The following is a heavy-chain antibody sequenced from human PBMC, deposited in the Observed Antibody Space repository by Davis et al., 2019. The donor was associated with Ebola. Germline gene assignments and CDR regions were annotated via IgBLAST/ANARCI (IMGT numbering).Heavy chain of an antibody. J-gene: IGHJ3*02. CDR1: GGSFSGYY. D-gene: IGHD3-22*01. Sequence: SETLSLTCAVYGGSFSGYYWSWIRQPPGKGLEWIGEINHSGSTNYNPSLKSRVTISVDTSKNQFSLKLSSVTAADTAVYYCARRRTYYYDSSGYFRDDAFDIWGQGTMVTVSS. CDR3: ARRRTYYYDSSGYFRDDAFDI. CDR2: INHSGST. V-gene: IGHV4-34*01.